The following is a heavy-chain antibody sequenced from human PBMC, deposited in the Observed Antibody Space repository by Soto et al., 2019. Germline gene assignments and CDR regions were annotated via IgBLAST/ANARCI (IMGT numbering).Heavy chain of an antibody. CDR1: GFTFSNYW. D-gene: IGHD1-20*01. J-gene: IGHJ6*02. CDR3: ARDKWNYYNYYGMDV. V-gene: IGHV3-74*03. CDR2: INSDASTI. Sequence: DVQLVESGGGLVQPGGSLRLSCAASGFTFSNYWMHWVRQAPGKGLVWVAYINSDASTIKYADSVKGRFTISRDNARNTLYLQMNSLRGDDTAVYYCARDKWNYYNYYGMDVWGQGTRVIVS.